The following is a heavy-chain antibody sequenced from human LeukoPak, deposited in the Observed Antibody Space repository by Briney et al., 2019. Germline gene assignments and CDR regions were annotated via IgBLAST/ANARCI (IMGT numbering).Heavy chain of an antibody. CDR3: ARIYGDVRVGYYFDY. CDR2: INSSGGST. CDR1: GYTFTSYY. Sequence: ASVKVSCKASGYTFTSYYMHWVRQAPGQGLEWMGIINSSGGSTSYAQKFQGRVTMTRDTSTSTVYMELSSLRSEDTAVYYCARIYGDVRVGYYFDYWGQGTLVTVSS. J-gene: IGHJ4*02. V-gene: IGHV1-46*01. D-gene: IGHD4-17*01.